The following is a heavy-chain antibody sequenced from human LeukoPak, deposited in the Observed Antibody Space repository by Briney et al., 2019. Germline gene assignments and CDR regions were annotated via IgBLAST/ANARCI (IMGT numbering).Heavy chain of an antibody. CDR3: AREDSSSSGGYWYYHYMDV. D-gene: IGHD6-6*01. J-gene: IGHJ6*03. CDR2: IYTSGST. Sequence: SETLSLTCTVSGGSISSYYWSWIRQPAGKGLEWIGRIYTSGSTNYNPSLKSRVTMSVDTSKNQFSLKLSSVTAADTAVYYCAREDSSSSGGYWYYHYMDVWGKGTTVTVSS. CDR1: GGSISSYY. V-gene: IGHV4-4*07.